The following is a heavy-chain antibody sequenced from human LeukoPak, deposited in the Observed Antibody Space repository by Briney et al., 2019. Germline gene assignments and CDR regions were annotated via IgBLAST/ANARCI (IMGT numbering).Heavy chain of an antibody. Sequence: SGGSLRLSCAASGFTFSSYWMHWVRQAPGKGLVWVSRINSDGSSTSYADSVKGRFTISRDNAKNTLYLQMNSLRAEDRAVYYCAGEMSGYSPFDYWGQGTLVTVSS. V-gene: IGHV3-74*01. CDR2: INSDGSST. CDR3: AGEMSGYSPFDY. J-gene: IGHJ4*02. CDR1: GFTFSSYW. D-gene: IGHD5-18*01.